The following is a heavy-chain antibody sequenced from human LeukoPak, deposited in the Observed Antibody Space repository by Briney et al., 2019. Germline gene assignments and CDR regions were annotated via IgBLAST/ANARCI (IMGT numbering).Heavy chain of an antibody. CDR3: ARDAVTYDAFDI. CDR2: VFYSGST. CDR1: Y. Sequence: PSETLSLTCTDYWNWIRQPPVKGLGWIGYVFYSGSTNYNPSLKSRVTISVDTSKNHFSLKLTSVTAADTALYYCARDAVTYDAFDIWGQGTMVTVSS. V-gene: IGHV4-59*01. J-gene: IGHJ3*02. D-gene: IGHD2-21*02.